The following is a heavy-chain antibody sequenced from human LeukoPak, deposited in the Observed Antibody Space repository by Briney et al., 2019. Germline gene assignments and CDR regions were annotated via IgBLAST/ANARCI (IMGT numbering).Heavy chain of an antibody. CDR2: IYPSDSDT. CDR1: GYNFTTFW. J-gene: IGHJ4*02. CDR3: PSFHISGKSYNGLHY. V-gene: IGHV5-51*01. Sequence: GESLKISCKTSGYNFTTFWIGWVRQLPGKGLEWMGIIYPSDSDTRYSPSFQGQVTISADKSINTVYLHWNSLKASDTAMYYCPSFHISGKSYNGLHYWGQGTLVTVSS. D-gene: IGHD3-10*01.